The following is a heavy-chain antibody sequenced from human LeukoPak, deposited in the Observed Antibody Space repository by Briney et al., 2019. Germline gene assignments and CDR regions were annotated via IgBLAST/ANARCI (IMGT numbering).Heavy chain of an antibody. CDR1: GFTVSSNY. V-gene: IGHV3-53*01. Sequence: PGGSLRLSCAASGFTVSSNYMSWVRQAPGKGLEWVSVIYSGGSTYYADSVKGRFTISRDNSKNTLYLQMNSLRAEDTAVDYCGSSGYSSGGYYSWGKGPLVTVSS. J-gene: IGHJ4*02. CDR2: IYSGGST. CDR3: GSSGYSSGGYYS. D-gene: IGHD6-19*01.